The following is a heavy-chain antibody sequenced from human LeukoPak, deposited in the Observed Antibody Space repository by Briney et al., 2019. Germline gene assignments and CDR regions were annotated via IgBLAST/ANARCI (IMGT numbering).Heavy chain of an antibody. V-gene: IGHV4-4*07. CDR3: ARGRPYSASYYDSDY. D-gene: IGHD1-26*01. CDR2: IYTSGST. J-gene: IGHJ4*02. CDR1: GGSISSYY. Sequence: SETLSLTCTVSGGSISSYYWSWIRQPAGKGLEWIGRIYTSGSTYYNPSLKSRVTMSVDTSKNQFSLKLSSVTAADTAMYYCARGRPYSASYYDSDYWGQGTLVTVSS.